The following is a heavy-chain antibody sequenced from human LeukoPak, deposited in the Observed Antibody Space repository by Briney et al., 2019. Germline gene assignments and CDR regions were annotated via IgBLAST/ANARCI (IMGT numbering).Heavy chain of an antibody. CDR3: ARVRIQPGNEFDY. V-gene: IGHV3-21*01. Sequence: GGSLRLSCAASGFTFSSYSMNWVRQAPGKGLEWVSSISSSSSYIYYADSVKGRFTISRDNAKNSLYLQMNSLRAEDTAVYYCARVRIQPGNEFDYWGQGTLVTVSS. CDR1: GFTFSSYS. J-gene: IGHJ4*02. CDR2: ISSSSSYI. D-gene: IGHD5-18*01.